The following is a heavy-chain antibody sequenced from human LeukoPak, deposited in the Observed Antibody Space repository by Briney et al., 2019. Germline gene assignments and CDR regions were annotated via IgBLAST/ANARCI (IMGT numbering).Heavy chain of an antibody. CDR3: AEGVRGVIAYYFDF. CDR1: GFIFSSYV. V-gene: IGHV3-30*18. D-gene: IGHD3-10*01. Sequence: GGSLRLSCAASGFIFSSYVMHWVRQAPGKGLECVAVISYDGSDKYYADSGKGRFTISRDNSKNQMYLQINSLRTEDTAVYYCAEGVRGVIAYYFDFWGQGTLVTVSS. J-gene: IGHJ4*02. CDR2: ISYDGSDK.